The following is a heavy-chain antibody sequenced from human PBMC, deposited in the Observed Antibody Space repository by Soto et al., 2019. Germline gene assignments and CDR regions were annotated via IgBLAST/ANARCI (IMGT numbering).Heavy chain of an antibody. Sequence: EVQLVESGGGLAQPGGSLRLSCAASGFSFSSAPMNWVRQAPGKGLEWVANIRTGGSATSYADSVKGRFTISRDNGKNSLYLQMNSLRDEDTAVYFCASDLNWGFDSWGQGTLVTVSS. D-gene: IGHD7-27*01. J-gene: IGHJ5*01. CDR1: GFSFSSAP. V-gene: IGHV3-48*02. CDR3: ASDLNWGFDS. CDR2: IRTGGSAT.